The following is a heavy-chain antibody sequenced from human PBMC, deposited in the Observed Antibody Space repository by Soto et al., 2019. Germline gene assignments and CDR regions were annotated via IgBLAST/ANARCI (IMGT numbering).Heavy chain of an antibody. V-gene: IGHV1-69*08. CDR1: GGTFSSYT. J-gene: IGHJ6*02. Sequence: QVQLVQSGAEVKKPGSSVKVSCKASGGTFSSYTISWVRQAPGQGLEWMGRIIPILGIANYAQKFQGRVKNTADKSTSTAYMELSSLRSEDTAVYYCARDSGAQGMDVWGQGTKVTVSS. CDR3: ARDSGAQGMDV. CDR2: IIPILGIA. D-gene: IGHD7-27*01.